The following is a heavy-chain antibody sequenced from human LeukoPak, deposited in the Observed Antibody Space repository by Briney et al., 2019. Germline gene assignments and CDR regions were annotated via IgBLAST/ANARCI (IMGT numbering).Heavy chain of an antibody. CDR2: INNAGKT. Sequence: GGSLRLSCAVSGFTFNTYAMRWVRQAPGKGLEWVSTINNAGKTYYADSVKGRFIISRDISKNTLYLQMNSVRAEDTAVYYCAKGSYHPHYYFDYWGQGTLVTVSS. D-gene: IGHD2-2*01. CDR1: GFTFNTYA. J-gene: IGHJ4*02. V-gene: IGHV3-23*01. CDR3: AKGSYHPHYYFDY.